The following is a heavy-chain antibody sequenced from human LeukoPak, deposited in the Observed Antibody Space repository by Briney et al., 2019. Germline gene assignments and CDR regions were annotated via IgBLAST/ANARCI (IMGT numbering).Heavy chain of an antibody. CDR3: ARAGIAAAGKLD. V-gene: IGHV3-21*01. D-gene: IGHD6-13*01. Sequence: GGSLRLSCAASGFSFSSHGMHWVRQAPGRGLEWVSSIRFTGSYIYYADSVKGRFTISRDDAKNLLSLQMISLRVEDTAVYYCARAGIAAAGKLDWGQGTLVTVSS. CDR2: IRFTGSYI. J-gene: IGHJ4*02. CDR1: GFSFSSHG.